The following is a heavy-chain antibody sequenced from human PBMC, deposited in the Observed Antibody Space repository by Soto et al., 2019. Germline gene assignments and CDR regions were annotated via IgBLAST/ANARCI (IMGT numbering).Heavy chain of an antibody. D-gene: IGHD3-3*01. Sequence: QLQLQESGPGLVKPSETLSLTCTVSGGSISSSSYYWGWIRQPPGKGLEWIGSIYYSGSTYYNPSLKSRVTISVDTSKNQFSLKLSSVTAADTAVYYCGTIFGVVIIDYWGQGTLVTVSS. CDR1: GGSISSSSYY. CDR3: GTIFGVVIIDY. V-gene: IGHV4-39*01. J-gene: IGHJ4*02. CDR2: IYYSGST.